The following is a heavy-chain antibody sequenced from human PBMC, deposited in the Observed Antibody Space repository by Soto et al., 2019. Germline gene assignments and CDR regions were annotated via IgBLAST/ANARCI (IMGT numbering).Heavy chain of an antibody. Sequence: PSETLSLTCPVSGCSISSGGYYWSWIRQHPGKGLEWIGYIYYSGSTYYNPSLKSRVTISVDTSKNQFSLKLSSVTAADTAVYYCARGIAARPRQVDYWGQGTLVTVSS. V-gene: IGHV4-31*03. CDR2: IYYSGST. D-gene: IGHD6-6*01. CDR3: ARGIAARPRQVDY. CDR1: GCSISSGGYY. J-gene: IGHJ4*02.